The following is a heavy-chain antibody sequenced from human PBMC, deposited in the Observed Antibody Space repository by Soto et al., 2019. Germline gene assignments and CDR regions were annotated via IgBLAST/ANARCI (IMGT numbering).Heavy chain of an antibody. CDR1: GYTFTNFG. D-gene: IGHD1-1*01. CDR3: ARDKDRLQLGGNYYFILDV. Sequence: ASVKVSCKASGYTFTNFGISWVRQAPGQGLEWMGWISAYNGNTNYAQNYQGRVTITADESTSTAYMELNSLRSDDTAVYFCARDKDRLQLGGNYYFILDVWGQGTAVTVSS. CDR2: ISAYNGNT. V-gene: IGHV1-18*01. J-gene: IGHJ6*02.